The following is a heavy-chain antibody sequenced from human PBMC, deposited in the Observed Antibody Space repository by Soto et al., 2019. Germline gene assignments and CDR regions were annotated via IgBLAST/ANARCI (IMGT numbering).Heavy chain of an antibody. Sequence: SETLSLTCTVSGGSVSSGSYYWSWIRKPPGKGLEWIGYIYYSGSTNYNPSLKSRVTISVDTSKNQFSLKLSSVTAADTAVYYCATTVQPLPKVATTYEYYFDYWGQGTLVTVSS. J-gene: IGHJ4*02. CDR1: GGSVSSGSYY. CDR2: IYYSGST. D-gene: IGHD5-12*01. CDR3: ATTVQPLPKVATTYEYYFDY. V-gene: IGHV4-61*01.